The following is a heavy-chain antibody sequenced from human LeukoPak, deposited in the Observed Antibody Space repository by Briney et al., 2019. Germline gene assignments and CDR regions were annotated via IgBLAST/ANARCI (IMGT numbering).Heavy chain of an antibody. J-gene: IGHJ5*02. D-gene: IGHD1-26*01. Sequence: PSETLSLTCTVSGGSISSGGYYWSWIRQHPGKGLEWIGYIYYSGSTYYNPSLKSRVTISVDTSKNQFSLKLSSVTAADTAVYYCARSRWEGGSEWFDPWGQGTLVTVSS. CDR1: GGSISSGGYY. V-gene: IGHV4-31*03. CDR2: IYYSGST. CDR3: ARSRWEGGSEWFDP.